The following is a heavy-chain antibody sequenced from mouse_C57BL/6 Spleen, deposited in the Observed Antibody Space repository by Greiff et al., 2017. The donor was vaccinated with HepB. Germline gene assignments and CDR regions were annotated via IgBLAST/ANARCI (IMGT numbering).Heavy chain of an antibody. D-gene: IGHD2-13*01. CDR3: AIPILGVTYFDV. V-gene: IGHV1-74*01. CDR2: IHPSDSDT. Sequence: VQLQESGAELVKPGASVKVSCKASDYTFTSYWMHWVKQRPGQGLEWIGRIHPSDSDTNYNQKFKGKATLTVDKSSSTAYMQLSSLTSEDSAVYYCAIPILGVTYFDVWGTGTTVTVSS. J-gene: IGHJ1*03. CDR1: DYTFTSYW.